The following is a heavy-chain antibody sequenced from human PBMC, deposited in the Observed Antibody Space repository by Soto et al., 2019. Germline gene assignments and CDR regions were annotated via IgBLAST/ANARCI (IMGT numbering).Heavy chain of an antibody. J-gene: IGHJ4*02. CDR3: ARDGHDILTGYSGSLDY. D-gene: IGHD3-9*01. Sequence: GGSLRLSCAASGFTFSSYWMSWVRQAPGKGLEWVANIKQDGSEKYYVDSVKGRFTISRDNAKNSLYLQMNSLRAEDTAVYYCARDGHDILTGYSGSLDYWGQGTLVTVSS. CDR2: IKQDGSEK. CDR1: GFTFSSYW. V-gene: IGHV3-7*01.